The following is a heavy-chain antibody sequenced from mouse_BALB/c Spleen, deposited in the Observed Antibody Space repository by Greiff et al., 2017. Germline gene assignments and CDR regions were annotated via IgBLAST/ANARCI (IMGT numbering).Heavy chain of an antibody. CDR2: IDPANGNT. Sequence: EVQLQESGAELVKPGASVKLSCTASGFNIKDTYMHWVKQRPEQGLEWIGRIDPANGNTKYDPKFQGKATITADTSSNTAYLQLSSLTSEDTAVYYCAPITTKTWFAYWGQGTLVTVSA. CDR1: GFNIKDTY. CDR3: APITTKTWFAY. V-gene: IGHV14-3*02. J-gene: IGHJ3*01. D-gene: IGHD1-1*01.